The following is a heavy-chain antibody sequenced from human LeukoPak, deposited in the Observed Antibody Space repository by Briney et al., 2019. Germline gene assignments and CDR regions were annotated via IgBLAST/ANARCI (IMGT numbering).Heavy chain of an antibody. CDR1: GFTFGNYW. J-gene: IGHJ4*02. V-gene: IGHV3-7*01. Sequence: GGSLRLSCAASGFTFGNYWMSWVRQAPGKGLEWVANIKQDGSDKYYVDSVTGRFTIYRDNAKNSLYLQMNSLRAEDRAVYYCARWATSFDLWGQGTLVTVSS. CDR2: IKQDGSDK. D-gene: IGHD6-6*01. CDR3: ARWATSFDL.